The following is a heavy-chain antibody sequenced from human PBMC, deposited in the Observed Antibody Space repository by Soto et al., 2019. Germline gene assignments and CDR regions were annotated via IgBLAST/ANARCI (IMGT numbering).Heavy chain of an antibody. V-gene: IGHV3-30*03. J-gene: IGHJ4*02. CDR3: ARDKDWAFDY. CDR2: ISYDGSNK. Sequence: PGGSLRLSCAASGLSFSSYGMHWVRQAPGEGLEWVAAISYDGSNKNYLASVEGRFTISRDNTQNSLFLLMNSLRAEDTAIYYCARDKDWAFDYWGQGTLVTVSS. CDR1: GLSFSSYG. D-gene: IGHD3-9*01.